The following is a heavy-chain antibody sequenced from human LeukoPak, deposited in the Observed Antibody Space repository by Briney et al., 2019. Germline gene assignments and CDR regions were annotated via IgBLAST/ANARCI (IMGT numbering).Heavy chain of an antibody. CDR3: AGSDTTGYIPREWDYWHFDL. V-gene: IGHV3-21*01. CDR2: ISSGSSYK. Sequence: GGSLRLSCAASRFTFSSYSMNWVRQAPGKGLEWVSSISSGSSYKYYADSVKGRFTISRDNAKNSLYLQMNSLRAEDTAMYYCAGSDTTGYIPREWDYWHFDLWGRGTLVSVSS. D-gene: IGHD1-1*01. CDR1: RFTFSSYS. J-gene: IGHJ2*01.